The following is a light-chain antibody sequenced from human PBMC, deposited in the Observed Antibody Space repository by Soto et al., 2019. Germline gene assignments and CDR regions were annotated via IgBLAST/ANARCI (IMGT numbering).Light chain of an antibody. Sequence: DIVMTHSPLSLPVTPGEPASISCRSSQSLLHSNGYNYLDWYQQKPGQAPSPLIYGTSKRATGIPDRFSGSGSGTDFTLTIGRLEPEDYAVYYCQQYGSSPWTFGQGTKVDIK. J-gene: IGKJ1*01. CDR1: QSLLHSNGYNY. CDR3: QQYGSSPWT. V-gene: IGKV2-28*01. CDR2: GTS.